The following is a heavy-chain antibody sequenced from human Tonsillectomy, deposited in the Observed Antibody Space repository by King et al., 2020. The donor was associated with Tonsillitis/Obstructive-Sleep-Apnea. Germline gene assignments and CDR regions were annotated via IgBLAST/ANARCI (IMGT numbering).Heavy chain of an antibody. CDR2: ISDNGVGR. CDR3: AGRPAGVDYYYMDV. D-gene: IGHD1-26*01. V-gene: IGHV3-23*04. Sequence: VQLVESGGGLVQPGGSLRLSCAASGFTFTNYAMTWVRQAPGKGLEWVSSISDNGVGRHYADSVKGRFTISRDNSKNTLYLQMNSLRVDDTAVYYCAGRPAGVDYYYMDVWGKGTLVTVSS. CDR1: GFTFTNYA. J-gene: IGHJ6*03.